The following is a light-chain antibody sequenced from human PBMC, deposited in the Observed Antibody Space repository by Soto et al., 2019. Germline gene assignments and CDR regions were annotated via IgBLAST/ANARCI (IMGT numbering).Light chain of an antibody. V-gene: IGLV1-51*01. CDR3: GTWDSSLSAVV. CDR2: DNN. J-gene: IGLJ2*01. Sequence: QSVLTQPPSVSAAPGQKGTISCSGSSSNIGNNYVSWYQQLPGTAPKLLIYDNNKRPSGIPDRFSGSKSGTSATLGITGLQTGDEADYYCGTWDSSLSAVVFGGRTKVTVL. CDR1: SSNIGNNY.